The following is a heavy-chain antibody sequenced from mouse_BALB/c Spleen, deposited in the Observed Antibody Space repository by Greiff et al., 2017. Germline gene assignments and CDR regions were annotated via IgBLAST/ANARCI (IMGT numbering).Heavy chain of an antibody. CDR3: ARDYYCSSYAMDY. D-gene: IGHD1-1*01. Sequence: EVQLVESGGGLVQPGGSLKLSCAASGFTFSDYYMYWVRQTPDKRLEWVATISDGGSSTYYPDSVKGRFTISRDNAKNNLYLQMSSLKSEDTAMYYCARDYYCSSYAMDYWGQGTSVTVSS. V-gene: IGHV5-4*02. CDR1: GFTFSDYY. CDR2: ISDGGSST. J-gene: IGHJ4*01.